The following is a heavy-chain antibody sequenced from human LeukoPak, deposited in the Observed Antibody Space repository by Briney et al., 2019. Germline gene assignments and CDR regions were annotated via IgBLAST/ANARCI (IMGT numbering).Heavy chain of an antibody. CDR2: VSTDGSRT. J-gene: IGHJ4*02. CDR3: VRAFASNSGLFGY. V-gene: IGHV3-74*01. CDR1: GFTFSSYW. D-gene: IGHD3/OR15-3a*01. Sequence: PGGSLRLSCVASGFTFSSYWMHWVRHAPGKGRVWVSRVSTDGSRTFYADSVKGRFTISRDNAKNALSLQINSLRAEDTAVYYCVRAFASNSGLFGYWGQGTLVTVSS.